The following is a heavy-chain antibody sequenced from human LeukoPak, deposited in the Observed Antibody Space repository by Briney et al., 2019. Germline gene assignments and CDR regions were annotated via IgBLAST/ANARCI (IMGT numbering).Heavy chain of an antibody. CDR3: ARSSSSWYDPTP. J-gene: IGHJ5*02. V-gene: IGHV1-46*01. D-gene: IGHD6-13*01. CDR1: GYTFTSYY. Sequence: ASVKVSCTASGYTFTSYYMHWVRQAPGQGLEWMGIINPSGGSTSYAQKFQGRVTMTRDTSTSTVYMELSSLRSEDTAVYYCARSSSSWYDPTPWGQGTLVTVSS. CDR2: INPSGGST.